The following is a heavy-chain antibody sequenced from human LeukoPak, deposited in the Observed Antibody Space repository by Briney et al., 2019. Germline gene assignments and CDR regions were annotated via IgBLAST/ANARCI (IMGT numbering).Heavy chain of an antibody. Sequence: PGGSLRLSCAASGFTFSNYEMNWVRQAPGKGMEWVSYIGTHGSPSYYAASVEGRFTVSGDNAKNSLYLQMNSLRAEDTAVYYFASFYDASGRDYWGQGILVTVSS. CDR1: GFTFSNYE. V-gene: IGHV3-48*03. D-gene: IGHD3-22*01. J-gene: IGHJ4*02. CDR3: ASFYDASGRDY. CDR2: IGTHGSPS.